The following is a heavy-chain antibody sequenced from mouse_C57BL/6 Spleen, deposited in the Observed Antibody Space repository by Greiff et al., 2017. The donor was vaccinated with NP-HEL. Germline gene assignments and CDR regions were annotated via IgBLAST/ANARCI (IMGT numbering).Heavy chain of an antibody. CDR1: GFTFSDYG. D-gene: IGHD1-1*01. CDR3: ARTRRYYGSSYWYFDV. J-gene: IGHJ1*03. Sequence: EVQLVESGGGLVKPGGSLKLSCAASGFTFSDYGMHWVRQAPEKGLEWVAYISSGSSTIYYADTVKGRCTISRDNAKNTLFLQMTSLRSEDTAMYYCARTRRYYGSSYWYFDVWGTGTTVTVSS. V-gene: IGHV5-17*01. CDR2: ISSGSSTI.